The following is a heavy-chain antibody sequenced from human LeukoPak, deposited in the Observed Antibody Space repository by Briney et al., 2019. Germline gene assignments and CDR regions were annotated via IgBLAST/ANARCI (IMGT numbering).Heavy chain of an antibody. V-gene: IGHV3-73*01. CDR3: ARLRGVYYYMDV. D-gene: IGHD3-10*01. Sequence: GGSLKLSCAASGFTFSGSAMHWVRQASGKGLEWVGRIRSKANSYATAYAASVKGRFTISRDDSKNTAYLQMNSLKTEDTAVYYCARLRGVYYYMDVWGKGTTVTISS. J-gene: IGHJ6*03. CDR2: IRSKANSYAT. CDR1: GFTFSGSA.